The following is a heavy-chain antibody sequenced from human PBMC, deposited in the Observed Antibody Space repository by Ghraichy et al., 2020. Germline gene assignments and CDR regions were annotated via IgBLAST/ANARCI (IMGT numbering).Heavy chain of an antibody. J-gene: IGHJ4*02. CDR1: GFTFSSYG. D-gene: IGHD3-22*01. V-gene: IGHV3-33*01. Sequence: GGSLRLSCAASGFTFSSYGMHWVRQAPGKGLEWVAVIWFDGSNKYSADSVKGRFTISRDNSKNTLYLQMNSLRAEDTAVYYCAREGGYDSSGYRTFDYWGQGTLVTVSS. CDR3: AREGGYDSSGYRTFDY. CDR2: IWFDGSNK.